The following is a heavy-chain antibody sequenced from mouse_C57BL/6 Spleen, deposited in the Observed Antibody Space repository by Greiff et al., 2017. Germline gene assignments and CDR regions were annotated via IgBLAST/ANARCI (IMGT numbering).Heavy chain of an antibody. CDR3: ARGITTVVRAMDY. V-gene: IGHV1-50*01. Sequence: VQLQQPGAELVKPGASVKLSCKASGYTFTSYWMQWVKQRPGQGLEWIGEIDPSDSYTNYNQKFKGKATLTVDTSSSTAYMQLSSLTSEDSAVYYCARGITTVVRAMDYWGQGTSVTVSS. J-gene: IGHJ4*01. CDR1: GYTFTSYW. D-gene: IGHD1-1*01. CDR2: IDPSDSYT.